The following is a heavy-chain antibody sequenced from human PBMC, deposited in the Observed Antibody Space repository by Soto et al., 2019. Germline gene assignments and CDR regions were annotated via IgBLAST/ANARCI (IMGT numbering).Heavy chain of an antibody. V-gene: IGHV4-31*03. J-gene: IGHJ3*02. D-gene: IGHD2-15*01. CDR3: ASAPLARAQIPYCSGGSCYGDDAFDI. CDR2: IYYSGST. CDR1: GGSISSGGYY. Sequence: QVQLQESGPGLVKPSQTLSLTCTVSGGSISSGGYYWSWIRQHPGKGLEWIGYIYYSGSTYYNPSLKGRVTISVDTSKNPFSLKLSSVPAADTAVYYCASAPLARAQIPYCSGGSCYGDDAFDIWGQGTMVTVSS.